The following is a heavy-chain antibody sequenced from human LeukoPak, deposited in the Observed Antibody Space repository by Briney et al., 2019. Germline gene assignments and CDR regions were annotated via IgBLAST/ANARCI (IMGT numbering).Heavy chain of an antibody. CDR2: IYYSGTT. V-gene: IGHV4-39*07. D-gene: IGHD6-13*01. Sequence: SETLSLTCTVSGGFISSNSAYWSWIRQPPGKALEWIGNIYYSGTTYYNPSLKSRVTMSVDTSKNQFSLKLSSVTAADTAVYYCAREDSSSWYSAFDIWGQGTMVTVSS. CDR1: GGFISSNSAY. CDR3: AREDSSSWYSAFDI. J-gene: IGHJ3*02.